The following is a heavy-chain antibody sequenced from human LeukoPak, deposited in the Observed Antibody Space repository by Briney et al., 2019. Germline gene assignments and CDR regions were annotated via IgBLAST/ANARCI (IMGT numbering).Heavy chain of an antibody. Sequence: GGSLRLSCAASGFTFSDYYMSWIRQAPGKGLEWVANIKEYGSEKYYVDSVKGRFTASRDDAKNSLYLQMTSLGAEDTAVYYCARHLVEGYTRKWFDLWGQGTLVTVSS. CDR1: GFTFSDYY. J-gene: IGHJ5*02. CDR2: IKEYGSEK. CDR3: ARHLVEGYTRKWFDL. D-gene: IGHD5-12*01. V-gene: IGHV3-7*01.